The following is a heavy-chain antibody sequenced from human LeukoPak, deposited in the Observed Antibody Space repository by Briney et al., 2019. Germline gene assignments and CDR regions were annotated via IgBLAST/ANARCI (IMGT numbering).Heavy chain of an antibody. V-gene: IGHV3-21*01. CDR3: GRAFPPLRTSSAGDL. J-gene: IGHJ4*02. CDR1: GFTFSDYD. D-gene: IGHD3-16*01. CDR2: ISYLSSHV. Sequence: GGSLRLSCSASGFTFSDYDMNWVRQAPGKGLEWVSPISYLSSHVYYGDSVKGRFSISRDNAKNSLYLQMNSLGAENTAIYYCGRAFPPLRTSSAGDLWGQGILVTVSS.